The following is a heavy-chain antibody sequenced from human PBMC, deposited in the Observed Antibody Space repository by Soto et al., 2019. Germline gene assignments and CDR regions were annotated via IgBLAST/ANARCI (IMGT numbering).Heavy chain of an antibody. CDR1: GGSISSGGYY. V-gene: IGHV4-31*03. J-gene: IGHJ6*02. CDR2: IYYTGST. Sequence: SETLSLTCTVSGGSISSGGYYWSWIRQHPGKGLEWIGHIYYTGSTYGNPSLQSRVTISVDTSKKQFSLKLSSVTAADTAVYYCARRIVILAADYGMDVWGQGTTVTVSS. CDR3: ARRIVILAADYGMDV. D-gene: IGHD2-15*01.